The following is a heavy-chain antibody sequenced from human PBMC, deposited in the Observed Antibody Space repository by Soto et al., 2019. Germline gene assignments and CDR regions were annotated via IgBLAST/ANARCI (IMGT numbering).Heavy chain of an antibody. J-gene: IGHJ6*02. Sequence: PGGSLRLSCAASGFTFSSYSMNWVRQAPGKGLEWVSYISSSSTIYYADSVKGRFTISRDNAKNSLYLQMNSLRDEDTAVYYCARDWGYCSSTSCYQLDVWGQGTSVTVSS. CDR2: ISSSSTI. D-gene: IGHD2-2*01. CDR3: ARDWGYCSSTSCYQLDV. CDR1: GFTFSSYS. V-gene: IGHV3-48*02.